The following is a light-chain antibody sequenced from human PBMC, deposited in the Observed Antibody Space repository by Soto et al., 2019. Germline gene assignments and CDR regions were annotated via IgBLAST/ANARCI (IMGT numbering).Light chain of an antibody. Sequence: QSALTQPASVSGSPGQSITISCTGTSSDVGGYDYVSWYQLHPGKAPKLMVFEVSNRPSGVSYRFSGSKSGNTASLTSSGLQADDEAYYFCSSYSISTAYLFGTGTKLTVL. CDR1: SSDVGGYDY. CDR2: EVS. J-gene: IGLJ1*01. CDR3: SSYSISTAYL. V-gene: IGLV2-14*01.